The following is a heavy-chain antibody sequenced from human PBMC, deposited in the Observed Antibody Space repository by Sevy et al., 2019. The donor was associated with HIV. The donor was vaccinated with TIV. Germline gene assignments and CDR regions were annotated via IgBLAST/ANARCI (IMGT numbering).Heavy chain of an antibody. Sequence: GESLKISCKGSGYSFTSYWIGWVRQMPGKGLEWMGIIYPGDSDTRYSPSFQAQVTISAEKSISTAYLQWSSLKASDTAMYYCARIGAEYSSSWYAIYYYYYYMDVWGKGTTVTVSS. CDR3: ARIGAEYSSSWYAIYYYYYYMDV. V-gene: IGHV5-51*01. CDR2: IYPGDSDT. CDR1: GYSFTSYW. J-gene: IGHJ6*03. D-gene: IGHD6-13*01.